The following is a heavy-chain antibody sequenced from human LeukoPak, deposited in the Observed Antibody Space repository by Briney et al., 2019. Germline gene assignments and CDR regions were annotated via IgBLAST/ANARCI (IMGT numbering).Heavy chain of an antibody. CDR1: GGSISSYY. Sequence: PSETLSLTCTVSGGSISSYYWSWIRQPPGKGLEWIGYIYYSGSTNYNPSLKSRVTISVDTSKNQFSLKLSSVTAADTAVYYCARVRGSSSLHYFDYWGQGTLVTVSS. CDR3: ARVRGSSSLHYFDY. CDR2: IYYSGST. D-gene: IGHD6-6*01. V-gene: IGHV4-59*01. J-gene: IGHJ4*02.